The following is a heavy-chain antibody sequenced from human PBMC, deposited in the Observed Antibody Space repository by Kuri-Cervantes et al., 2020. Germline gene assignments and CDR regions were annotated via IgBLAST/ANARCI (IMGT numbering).Heavy chain of an antibody. V-gene: IGHV3-53*01. Sequence: GGSLRLSCAASGFTVSSNYMSWVRQAPGKGLEWVSVIYSGGSTYYADSAKGRFTISRDNSKNTLYLQMNSLRAEDTAVYYCARDRQGYYGLKWGYYYYMDVWGKGTTVTVSS. J-gene: IGHJ6*03. D-gene: IGHD3-10*01. CDR3: ARDRQGYYGLKWGYYYYMDV. CDR1: GFTVSSNY. CDR2: IYSGGST.